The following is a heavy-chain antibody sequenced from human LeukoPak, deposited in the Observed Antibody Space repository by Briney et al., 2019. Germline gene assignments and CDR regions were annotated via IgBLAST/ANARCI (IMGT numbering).Heavy chain of an antibody. J-gene: IGHJ3*02. D-gene: IGHD4-17*01. CDR1: GGSISGYS. CDR2: IYHSGST. CDR3: ARERSRGAVRDAFDI. Sequence: SETLSLTCTVSGGSISGYSWSWIRQPPGKGLEWIGYIYHSGSTYYNPSLKSRVTISVDRSKNQFSLKLSSVTAADTAVYYCARERSRGAVRDAFDIWGQGTMVTVSS. V-gene: IGHV4-30-2*01.